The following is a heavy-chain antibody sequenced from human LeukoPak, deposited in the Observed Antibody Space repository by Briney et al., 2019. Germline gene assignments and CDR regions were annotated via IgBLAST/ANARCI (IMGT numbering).Heavy chain of an antibody. CDR1: GGSISSYY. D-gene: IGHD4-17*01. V-gene: IGHV4-59*01. J-gene: IGHJ5*02. CDR2: IYYSGST. Sequence: SETRSLTCTVSGGSISSYYWSWIRQPPGKGLEWIGYIYYSGSTNYNPSLKSRVTISVDTSKNQFSLKLSSVTAADTAVYYCARVRRGDYSGDYIGWFDPWGQGTLVTVSS. CDR3: ARVRRGDYSGDYIGWFDP.